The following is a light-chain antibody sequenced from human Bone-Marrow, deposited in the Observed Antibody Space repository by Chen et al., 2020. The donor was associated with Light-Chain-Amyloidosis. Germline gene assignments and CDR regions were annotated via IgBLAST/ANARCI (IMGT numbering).Light chain of an antibody. CDR2: GSS. V-gene: IGKV3-20*01. J-gene: IGKJ4*01. CDR3: QQYGTSPLT. CDR1: QTISSNY. Sequence: EIVLTQSPGTLSLSLGEGANLSCRASQTISSNYLTWYQQKFGQAPRLLIYGSSSRTTGIPDRFTGSGSVTDLTLTINRLEPEDFAMYYYQQYGTSPLTFGGGTKVEIK.